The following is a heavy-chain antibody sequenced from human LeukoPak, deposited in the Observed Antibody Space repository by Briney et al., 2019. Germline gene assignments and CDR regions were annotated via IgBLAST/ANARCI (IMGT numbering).Heavy chain of an antibody. Sequence: GGSLRLSCTASGFSVSHNYMNWVRQAPGKGLEWVALIYSGGNTHYADSVKGRFTISRDNSKSTLYLQMSSLRVEDTAVYYCMRDTPGIAASVSGGWGQGTLVTVSS. D-gene: IGHD6-13*01. CDR2: IYSGGNT. V-gene: IGHV3-53*01. J-gene: IGHJ4*02. CDR3: MRDTPGIAASVSGG. CDR1: GFSVSHNY.